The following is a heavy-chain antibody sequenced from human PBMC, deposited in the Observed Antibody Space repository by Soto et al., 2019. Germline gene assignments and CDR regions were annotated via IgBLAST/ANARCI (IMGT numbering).Heavy chain of an antibody. Sequence: QVQLQESGPGLVKPSETLSLTCSVSGGSISFYYWSWIRQPPGKGLEWIGSIYYRGNTNYNPSFNSRVTISVDASKHQFSLRLGSVTAADPAVYFCARRPGSYDVLTGYSTYGFDAWGQGTLVTISS. J-gene: IGHJ4*02. CDR3: ARRPGSYDVLTGYSTYGFDA. D-gene: IGHD3-9*01. CDR1: GGSISFYY. V-gene: IGHV4-59*08. CDR2: IYYRGNT.